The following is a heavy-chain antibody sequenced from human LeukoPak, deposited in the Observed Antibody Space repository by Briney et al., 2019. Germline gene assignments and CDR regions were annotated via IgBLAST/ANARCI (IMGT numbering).Heavy chain of an antibody. CDR1: GGSISSYY. CDR2: IYYSGST. CDR3: ARPSVVVTAAGGTWFDP. Sequence: SETLSLTCTVSGGSISSYYWSWIRQPPGKGLEWIGYIYYSGSTNYNPSLKSRVTISVDTSKNQFSLKLSSVTAADTAVYYCARPSVVVTAAGGTWFDPWGRGTLVTVSS. V-gene: IGHV4-59*08. D-gene: IGHD2-21*02. J-gene: IGHJ5*02.